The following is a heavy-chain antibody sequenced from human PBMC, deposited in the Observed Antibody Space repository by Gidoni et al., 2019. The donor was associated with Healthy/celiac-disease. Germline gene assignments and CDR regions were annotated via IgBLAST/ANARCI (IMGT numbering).Heavy chain of an antibody. Sequence: EVQLVESGGGLVKPGGSLRLSCAASGFTFSSYSMNWVRQAPGKGLEWVSSISSSSSYIYYADSVKGRFTIPRDNAKNSLYLQMNSLRAEDTAVYYCARETSGQQLSPHFDYWGQGTLVTVSS. V-gene: IGHV3-21*01. D-gene: IGHD6-13*01. CDR1: GFTFSSYS. J-gene: IGHJ4*02. CDR3: ARETSGQQLSPHFDY. CDR2: ISSSSSYI.